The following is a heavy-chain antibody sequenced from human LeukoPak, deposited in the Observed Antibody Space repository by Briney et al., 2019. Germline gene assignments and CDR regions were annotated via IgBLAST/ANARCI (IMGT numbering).Heavy chain of an antibody. J-gene: IGHJ5*02. CDR1: GGSISTSNYY. V-gene: IGHV4-39*07. Sequence: PSETLSLTCTVSGGSISTSNYYWGWIRQPPGKGLEWIGNIFYSGSTYYSPSLKSRVTISVDTSKNQFSLKLSSVTAADTAVYYCASTHYYGSGRALNWFDPWGQGTLVTVSS. CDR2: IFYSGST. CDR3: ASTHYYGSGRALNWFDP. D-gene: IGHD3-10*01.